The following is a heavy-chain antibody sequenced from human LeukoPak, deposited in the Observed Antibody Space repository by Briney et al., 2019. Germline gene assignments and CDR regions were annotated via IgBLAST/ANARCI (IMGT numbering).Heavy chain of an antibody. Sequence: SETLSLTCTVSGAPISRGTYYWSWIRQPAGKGLEWIGRIYTTGRTNYNPSLKSRVTISVDTSRNQFSLKLSSVTAADTAMYYCARAIDSSGYQYKGFDPWGQGTLVTVSS. CDR1: GAPISRGTYY. V-gene: IGHV4-61*02. D-gene: IGHD3-22*01. CDR2: IYTTGRT. J-gene: IGHJ5*02. CDR3: ARAIDSSGYQYKGFDP.